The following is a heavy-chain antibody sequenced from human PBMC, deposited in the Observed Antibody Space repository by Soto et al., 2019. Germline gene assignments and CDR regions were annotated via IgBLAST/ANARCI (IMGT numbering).Heavy chain of an antibody. Sequence: SEARALTCGVSGAAMGGSCYYGAWLRKAKGKGRGWIGGVFYTGFTSYNPSLESRVSVSVATSKSQFSLKLSAVSAADTAVYYCATSQKGYNWKYFGHWGQGALVTV. V-gene: IGHV4-39*01. D-gene: IGHD1-20*01. CDR2: VFYTGFT. CDR1: GAAMGGSCYY. CDR3: ATSQKGYNWKYFGH. J-gene: IGHJ4*02.